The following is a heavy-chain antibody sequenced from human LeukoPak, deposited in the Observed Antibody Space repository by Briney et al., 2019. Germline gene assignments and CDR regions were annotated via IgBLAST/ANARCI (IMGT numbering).Heavy chain of an antibody. CDR1: GYTFTGYY. D-gene: IGHD3-3*01. CDR2: INPNSGGT. J-gene: IGHJ4*02. V-gene: IGHV1-2*02. Sequence: GASVKVSCKASGYTFTGYYMYRVRQAPGQGLEWMGWINPNSGGTNYAQKFQGRVTMTRDTSISTAYKELSRLRSDDTAVYYCASHSIFGVVTSTYYFDYWGQGTLVTVSS. CDR3: ASHSIFGVVTSTYYFDY.